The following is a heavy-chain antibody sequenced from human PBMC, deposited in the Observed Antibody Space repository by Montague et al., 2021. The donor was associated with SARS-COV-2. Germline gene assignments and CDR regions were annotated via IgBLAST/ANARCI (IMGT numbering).Heavy chain of an antibody. V-gene: IGHV2-70*01. D-gene: IGHD6-13*01. CDR3: ARMEAAAVGIGGYRYGDMDD. Sequence: PALVKPTQTLTLTCTFSGFSLSTGGMCVSWIRQPPGKALEWLALIDWDDDKYYSTSLKTRLTISKDTSKNQVVLTMTNMDPVDTATYYCARMEAAAVGIGGYRYGDMDDWGQGTTVTVSS. CDR1: GFSLSTGGMC. J-gene: IGHJ6*02. CDR2: IDWDDDK.